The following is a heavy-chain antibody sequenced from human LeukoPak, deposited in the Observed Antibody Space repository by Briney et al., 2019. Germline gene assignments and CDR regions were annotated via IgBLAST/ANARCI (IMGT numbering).Heavy chain of an antibody. D-gene: IGHD5-12*01. CDR2: INPNRSGT. J-gene: IGHJ4*02. V-gene: IGHV1-2*02. Sequence: GASLKVSCKASGYTFTGYYMHWVRQAPGQGLEWMGWINPNRSGTNYAHQFQGRVTMTRDTSISTAYMEMSRLRSDDTAVYYCGKAGGYDWRPFDYWGQGTLVTVSA. CDR3: GKAGGYDWRPFDY. CDR1: GYTFTGYY.